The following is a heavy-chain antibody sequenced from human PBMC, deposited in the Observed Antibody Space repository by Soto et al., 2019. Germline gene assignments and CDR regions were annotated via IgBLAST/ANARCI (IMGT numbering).Heavy chain of an antibody. Sequence: GASVKVSCKASGYTFTSYGTSWLRQSAGQGLEWMGWISAYNGNTNYAQKLQGRVTMTTDTSTSTAYMELRSLRSDDTAVYYCARGYCSGGSCWTFDYWGQGTLVTVSS. CDR1: GYTFTSYG. D-gene: IGHD2-15*01. CDR2: ISAYNGNT. V-gene: IGHV1-18*01. CDR3: ARGYCSGGSCWTFDY. J-gene: IGHJ4*02.